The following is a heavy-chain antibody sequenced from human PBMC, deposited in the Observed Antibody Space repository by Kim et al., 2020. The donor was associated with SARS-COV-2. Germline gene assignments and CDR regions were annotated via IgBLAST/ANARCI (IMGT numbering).Heavy chain of an antibody. J-gene: IGHJ4*02. V-gene: IGHV3-33*01. Sequence: YADSVKGRFTISRDNSKNTLYLQMNSLRAEDTAVYYCARDFLVGAIPFDYWGQGTLVTVSS. CDR3: ARDFLVGAIPFDY. D-gene: IGHD1-26*01.